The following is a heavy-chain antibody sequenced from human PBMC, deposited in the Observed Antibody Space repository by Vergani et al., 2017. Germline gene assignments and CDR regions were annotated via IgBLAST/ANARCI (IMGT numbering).Heavy chain of an antibody. Sequence: QVQLQQWGAGLLKPSETLSLICSVSGYSISSGYFWGWIRQSPGKGLEWLGTIDRTGRTHLSPSLKSRLTISVDTTKNQFSLRLTSATAADTAVYYCARHLRGYSYGVFDYWGQGREVTVSS. CDR3: ARHLRGYSYGVFDY. J-gene: IGHJ4*02. V-gene: IGHV4-38-2*02. CDR1: GYSISSGYF. D-gene: IGHD5-18*01. CDR2: IDRTGRT.